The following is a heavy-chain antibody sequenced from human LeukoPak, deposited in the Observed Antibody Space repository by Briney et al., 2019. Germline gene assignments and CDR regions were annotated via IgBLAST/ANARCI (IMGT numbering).Heavy chain of an antibody. J-gene: IGHJ4*03. Sequence: RPGGSLRLSCAASGFTFDDYGLAWVRQGPGKGLEWVSGINWNGGSTGYADSVKGRFTMSRDNAKNAVYLQMNSLRVEDTALYYCARDVGSQARGVYGEWGQGTPVIVSS. D-gene: IGHD3-10*01. CDR3: ARDVGSQARGVYGE. V-gene: IGHV3-20*04. CDR2: INWNGGST. CDR1: GFTFDDYG.